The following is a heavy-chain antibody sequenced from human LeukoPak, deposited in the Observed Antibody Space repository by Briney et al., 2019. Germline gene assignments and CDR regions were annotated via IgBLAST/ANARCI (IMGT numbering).Heavy chain of an antibody. J-gene: IGHJ6*02. CDR2: SRNKANSYST. CDR1: GFTFSDHY. D-gene: IGHD1-26*01. Sequence: GGSQRLSCAASGFTFSDHYMDWVRQAPGKGLEWVGRSRNKANSYSTEYAASVKGRFTISRDDSKNSLYLQMNSLKTEDTALYYCAYSRYGMDVWGQGTTVTVSS. V-gene: IGHV3-72*01. CDR3: AYSRYGMDV.